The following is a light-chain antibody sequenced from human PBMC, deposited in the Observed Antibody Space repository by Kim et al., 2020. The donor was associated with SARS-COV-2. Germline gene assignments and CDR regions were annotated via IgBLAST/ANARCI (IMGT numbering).Light chain of an antibody. CDR2: WAS. V-gene: IGKV4-1*01. J-gene: IGKJ4*01. Sequence: AAINCKSRQSVLYSSTNKYYLAWYQQKPGQPPKLLIYWASTREFGVPDRFSGSGSGTDFTLTISSLQAEDVAVYYCQQYYSSPLTFGGGTKVDIK. CDR1: QSVLYSSTNKYY. CDR3: QQYYSSPLT.